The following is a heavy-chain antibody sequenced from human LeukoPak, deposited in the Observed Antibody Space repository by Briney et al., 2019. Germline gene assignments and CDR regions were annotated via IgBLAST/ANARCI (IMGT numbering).Heavy chain of an antibody. Sequence: GGSLRLSCAGSGFIFRNYAMSWVRQAPGMGLEWVSAISGSGVGTNYADSVKGRFTISRDNSKNTLYLQMNSLRAEDTALYYCAKNGRDDHDKYFFDFWGQGTQVTVSS. CDR3: AKNGRDDHDKYFFDF. V-gene: IGHV3-23*01. CDR2: ISGSGVGT. CDR1: GFIFRNYA. J-gene: IGHJ4*02. D-gene: IGHD3-9*01.